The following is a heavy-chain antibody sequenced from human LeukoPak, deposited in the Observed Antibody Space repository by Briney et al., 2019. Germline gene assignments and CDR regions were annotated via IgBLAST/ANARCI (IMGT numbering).Heavy chain of an antibody. Sequence: GGSLRLSCAASGFTFSSYGMHWVRQAPGKGLEWVAVIWYDGSNKYYADSVKGRFTISRDNSKNTLYLQMNSLRAEDTAVYYCARGKEDILTGSPFDYWGQGTLVTVSS. D-gene: IGHD3-9*01. CDR1: GFTFSSYG. CDR2: IWYDGSNK. CDR3: ARGKEDILTGSPFDY. V-gene: IGHV3-33*01. J-gene: IGHJ4*02.